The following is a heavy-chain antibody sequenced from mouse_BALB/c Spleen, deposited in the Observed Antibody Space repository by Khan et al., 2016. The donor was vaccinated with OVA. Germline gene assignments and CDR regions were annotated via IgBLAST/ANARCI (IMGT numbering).Heavy chain of an antibody. J-gene: IGHJ3*01. D-gene: IGHD1-1*01. CDR1: GYSITSDYA. Sequence: EVQLQESGPGLVKPSQSLSLTCTVTGYSITSDYAWNWIRQFPGNKLEWMDYISYSGSASYNPSLKSRVSITRDTSKNQFFLQLNSVTTEDTATYYCGREGHYYGSSYGFAYGGQGTLVTVSA. CDR3: GREGHYYGSSYGFAY. CDR2: ISYSGSA. V-gene: IGHV3-2*02.